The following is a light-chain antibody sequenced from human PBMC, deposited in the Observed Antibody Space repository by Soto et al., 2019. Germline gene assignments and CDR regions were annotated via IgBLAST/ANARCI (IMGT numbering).Light chain of an antibody. CDR1: KGINNN. J-gene: IGKJ1*01. Sequence: DIQMTQFPPSLSASLGDSVSITCRASKGINNNLVWFQQQPGKAPKPLIYATSTLHSGVPSRFIGGGSGREFTLTITSLQPEDFATYYCQQYNSYPWTFGQGTKVEVK. CDR3: QQYNSYPWT. CDR2: ATS. V-gene: IGKV1-16*01.